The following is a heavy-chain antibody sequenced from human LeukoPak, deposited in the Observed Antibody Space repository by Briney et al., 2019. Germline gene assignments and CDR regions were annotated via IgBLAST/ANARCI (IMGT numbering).Heavy chain of an antibody. D-gene: IGHD3-16*02. CDR3: ARDSSITFGGVIVLRYYFDY. Sequence: ASVKVSCKASGYTLTSYYMHWVRQAPGQGLEWMGIINPSGGSTSYAQKFQGRVTMTRDTSTSTVYMELSSLRSEDTAVYYCARDSSITFGGVIVLRYYFDYWGQGTLVTVSS. V-gene: IGHV1-46*01. CDR1: GYTLTSYY. J-gene: IGHJ4*02. CDR2: INPSGGST.